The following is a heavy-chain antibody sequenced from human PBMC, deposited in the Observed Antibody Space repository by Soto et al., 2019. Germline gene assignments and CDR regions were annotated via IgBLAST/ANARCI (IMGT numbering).Heavy chain of an antibody. Sequence: QITLKESGPPLVKPTQTLTLTCTFSGFSLSSTRVAVGWIRQPPGKALEWLALIFWDDDKRYSPFLKTRLTIXTXTXXTQVVLTMTNMDPVDTATYFCAHSVVAGLGYYFDYWGQGTLVTVSS. CDR1: GFSLSSTRVA. CDR3: AHSVVAGLGYYFDY. D-gene: IGHD6-19*01. CDR2: IFWDDDK. V-gene: IGHV2-5*02. J-gene: IGHJ4*02.